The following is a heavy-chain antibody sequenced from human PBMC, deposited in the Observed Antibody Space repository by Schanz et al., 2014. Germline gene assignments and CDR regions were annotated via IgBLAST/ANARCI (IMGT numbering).Heavy chain of an antibody. V-gene: IGHV3-9*01. D-gene: IGHD5-12*01. CDR2: ISWNGGFI. Sequence: EVQLAESGGGLVKPGGSLRLSCAPSGFTFDEYGMHWVRQAPGKGLEWVSGISWNGGFIAYGDAVKGRFTISRDNAKNSLFLQMNSLRAEDTAVYFCARDGGRDGYNLAFDVWGQGTLVTVSS. CDR1: GFTFDEYG. J-gene: IGHJ3*01. CDR3: ARDGGRDGYNLAFDV.